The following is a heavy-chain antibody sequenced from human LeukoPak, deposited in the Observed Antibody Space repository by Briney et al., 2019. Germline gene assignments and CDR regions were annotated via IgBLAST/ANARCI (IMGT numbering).Heavy chain of an antibody. CDR1: GFTFSNYG. V-gene: IGHV3-30*03. CDR2: ISYDGSKQ. CDR3: ARVRSYGSGFDY. Sequence: GGSLRLSCAASGFTFSNYGMHWVRQAPGKGLEWVALISYDGSKQYYADSVKGRFTISRDNSQNTLYLQMNSLRAEDSAVYYCARVRSYGSGFDYWGQGTLVTVSS. D-gene: IGHD3-10*01. J-gene: IGHJ4*02.